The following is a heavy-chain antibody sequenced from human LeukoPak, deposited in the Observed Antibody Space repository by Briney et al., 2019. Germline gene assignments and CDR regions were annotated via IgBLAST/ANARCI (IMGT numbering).Heavy chain of an antibody. CDR2: ISYDGSNK. V-gene: IGHV3-30-3*01. Sequence: GGSLRLSCAASGFTFSSYAMHWVRQAPGKGLEWVAVISYDGSNKYYADSVKGRFTISRDNSKNTLYLQMNSLRAEDTAVYYCARVHLYSSGWDYWGQGTLVTVSS. J-gene: IGHJ4*02. D-gene: IGHD6-19*01. CDR3: ARVHLYSSGWDY. CDR1: GFTFSSYA.